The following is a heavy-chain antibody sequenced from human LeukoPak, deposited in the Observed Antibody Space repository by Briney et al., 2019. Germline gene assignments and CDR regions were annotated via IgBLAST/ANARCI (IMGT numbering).Heavy chain of an antibody. CDR3: ARDAGSNGMDV. CDR2: ISSSSSYI. Sequence: GGSLRLSGAASGFTFSSYTMNWVRQAPGKGLEWVSSISSSSSYIYYADSVKGRFTISRDNAKNSLCLQMNSLRAEDTAVYYCARDAGSNGMDVRGQGTTVTVSS. J-gene: IGHJ6*02. D-gene: IGHD1-14*01. V-gene: IGHV3-21*01. CDR1: GFTFSSYT.